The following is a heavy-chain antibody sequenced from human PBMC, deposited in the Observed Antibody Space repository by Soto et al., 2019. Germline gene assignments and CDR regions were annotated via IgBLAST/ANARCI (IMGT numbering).Heavy chain of an antibody. CDR3: ARDIVVVVAAPTDLFDY. CDR1: GYTFTSYG. D-gene: IGHD2-15*01. J-gene: IGHJ4*02. CDR2: ISAYNGNT. Sequence: QVQLVQSGAEVKKPGASVKVSCKASGYTFTSYGISWVRQAPGQGLEWMGWISAYNGNTNYAQKLQGRVTMTTDTATSTAYMELRSLRSDDTAVYYCARDIVVVVAAPTDLFDYWGQGTLVTVSS. V-gene: IGHV1-18*01.